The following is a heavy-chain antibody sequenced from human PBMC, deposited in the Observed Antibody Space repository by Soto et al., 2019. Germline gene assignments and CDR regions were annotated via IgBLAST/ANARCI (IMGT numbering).Heavy chain of an antibody. D-gene: IGHD4-17*01. CDR1: GGSISSYY. Sequence: PSETLSLTCTVSGGSISSYYWSWIRQPPGKGLEWIGYIYYSGSTNYNPSLKSRVTISVDTSKNQFSLKLSSVTAADTAVYYCARDYGGDYGMDVWGQGTTVTVS. CDR3: ARDYGGDYGMDV. J-gene: IGHJ6*02. V-gene: IGHV4-59*01. CDR2: IYYSGST.